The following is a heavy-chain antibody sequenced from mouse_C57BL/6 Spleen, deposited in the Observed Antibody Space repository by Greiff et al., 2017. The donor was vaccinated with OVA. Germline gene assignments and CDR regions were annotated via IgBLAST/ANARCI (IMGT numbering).Heavy chain of an antibody. CDR2: FYPGSGSI. Sequence: VQLVESGAELVKPGASVKLSCKASGYTFTEYTIHWVKQRSGQGLEWIGWFYPGSGSIKYNEKFKDKATLTADKSSSTVYMELSRLTSEDSAVYFCARHGGLLRPALGYFDVWGTGTTVTVSS. D-gene: IGHD1-2*01. V-gene: IGHV1-62-2*01. CDR3: ARHGGLLRPALGYFDV. J-gene: IGHJ1*03. CDR1: GYTFTEYT.